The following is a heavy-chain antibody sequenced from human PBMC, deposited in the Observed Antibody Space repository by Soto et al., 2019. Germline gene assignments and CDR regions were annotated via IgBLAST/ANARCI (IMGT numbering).Heavy chain of an antibody. J-gene: IGHJ5*02. CDR3: ARERSDGGYDSGWFDP. CDR2: IYYSGST. V-gene: IGHV4-61*01. Sequence: SETLSLTCTVSGRSVSSGSYYWSWIHQPPGKGLEWIGYIYYSGSTNYNPSLKSRVTISVDTSKNQFSLKLSSVTAADTAVYYCARERSDGGYDSGWFDPWGQGTLVTVSS. D-gene: IGHD5-12*01. CDR1: GRSVSSGSYY.